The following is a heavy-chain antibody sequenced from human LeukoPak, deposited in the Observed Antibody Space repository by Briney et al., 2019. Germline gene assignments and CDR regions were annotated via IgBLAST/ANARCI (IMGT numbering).Heavy chain of an antibody. Sequence: GGSLRLSXAASGFTYSSYWMSWVCQAPGKGREWVANLQQDGSEKYYVDSVKGRFAISRDNAKNSLYLHMNSLRAEDTAIYYCARYYYGSGSYYAKYYFDYWGQGTLVTVSS. CDR1: GFTYSSYW. CDR2: LQQDGSEK. D-gene: IGHD3-10*01. V-gene: IGHV3-7*01. J-gene: IGHJ4*02. CDR3: ARYYYGSGSYYAKYYFDY.